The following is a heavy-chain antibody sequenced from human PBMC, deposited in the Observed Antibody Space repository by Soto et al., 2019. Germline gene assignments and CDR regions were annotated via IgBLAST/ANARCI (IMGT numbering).Heavy chain of an antibody. V-gene: IGHV1-58*01. CDR1: GFTFTSSA. J-gene: IGHJ6*02. CDR2: IVVGSGNT. Sequence: QMQLVQSGPEVKKPGTSVKVSCKASGFTFTSSAVQWVRQARGQRLEWIGWIVVGSGNTNYAQKFQERVTITRDMSTSTAYMELSSLRSEDTAVYYCAATHYYDSSGYNYYYYGMDVWGQGTTVTVSS. D-gene: IGHD3-22*01. CDR3: AATHYYDSSGYNYYYYGMDV.